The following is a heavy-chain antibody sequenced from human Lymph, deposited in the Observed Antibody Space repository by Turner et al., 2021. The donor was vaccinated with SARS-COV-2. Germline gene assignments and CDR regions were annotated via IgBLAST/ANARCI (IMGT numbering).Heavy chain of an antibody. J-gene: IGHJ6*02. D-gene: IGHD1-26*01. CDR1: GYTFTSYD. CDR3: ARDRYSGSGMDV. Sequence: VPLTHSAVEVTNPGPPVHCSFKAPGYTFTSYDLHWLRQATGQGLEWMGRMNQNGGKTDYAQKCQGRVTMTGNTAKSTAYMELSSLRSEDTAVYYCARDRYSGSGMDVWGQGTTVTVSS. CDR2: MNQNGGKT. V-gene: IGHV1-8*02.